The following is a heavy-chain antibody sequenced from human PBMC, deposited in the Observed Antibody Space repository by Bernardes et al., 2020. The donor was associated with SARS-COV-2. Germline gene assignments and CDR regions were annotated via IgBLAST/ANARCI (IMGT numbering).Heavy chain of an antibody. V-gene: IGHV4-39*01. J-gene: IGHJ6*02. CDR1: GGSISSSSYY. Sequence: SETLYLTCTVSGGSISSSSYYWGWLRQPPGKGLEWIGSIYYSGSTYYNPSLKSRVTISVDTSKNQFSLKLSSVTAADTAVYYCARLGVARGWNYGMDVWGQGTTVTVSS. CDR2: IYYSGST. CDR3: ARLGVARGWNYGMDV. D-gene: IGHD2-15*01.